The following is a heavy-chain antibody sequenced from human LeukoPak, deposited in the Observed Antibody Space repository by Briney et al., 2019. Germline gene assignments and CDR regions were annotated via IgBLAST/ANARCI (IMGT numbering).Heavy chain of an antibody. CDR1: GGTFSSYA. J-gene: IGHJ4*02. V-gene: IGHV1-69*04. Sequence: SVKVSCKASGGTFSSYAISWVRQAPGQGLEWMGRIIPILGIANYAQKFQGRVTITADKSTSTAYMELSSLRSEDTAVYYCARGYSYGPASYWGQGTLVTVSS. D-gene: IGHD5-18*01. CDR3: ARGYSYGPASY. CDR2: IIPILGIA.